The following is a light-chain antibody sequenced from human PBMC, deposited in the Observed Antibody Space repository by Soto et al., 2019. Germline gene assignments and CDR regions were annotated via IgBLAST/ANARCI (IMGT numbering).Light chain of an antibody. CDR2: DAS. CDR3: EQYGSTPLT. Sequence: EIVLTQSPGTLSLSPGERATLSCRASQSVANNYLAWYQQKPGQAPRFLIYDASSRATGIPDRFSGSGSGTDFTLTISRLEPEDFAVDDCEQYGSTPLTFGGGTKVEIK. V-gene: IGKV3-20*01. CDR1: QSVANNY. J-gene: IGKJ4*01.